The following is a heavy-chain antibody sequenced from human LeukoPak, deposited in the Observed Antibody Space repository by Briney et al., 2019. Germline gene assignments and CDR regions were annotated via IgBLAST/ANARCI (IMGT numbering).Heavy chain of an antibody. V-gene: IGHV3-23*01. CDR3: AKDRVVGSSWYYFDY. CDR1: GFTFSSYA. D-gene: IGHD6-13*01. CDR2: ISGSGGST. J-gene: IGHJ4*02. Sequence: PGGSLRLSCAASGFTFSSYAMSWVRQAPGRGLEWVSDISGSGGSTYYADFVKGRFTISRGNSKNTLYLQMNSLRAEDTAVYYCAKDRVVGSSWYYFDYWGQGTLVTVSS.